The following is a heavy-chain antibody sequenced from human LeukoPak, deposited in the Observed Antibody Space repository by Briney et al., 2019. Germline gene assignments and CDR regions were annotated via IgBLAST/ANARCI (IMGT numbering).Heavy chain of an antibody. CDR1: GFTVSSNY. J-gene: IGHJ6*02. D-gene: IGHD3-10*01. Sequence: PGGSLRLSCAASGFTVSSNYMGWVRQAPGKGLEWVSVIYSGGSTYYADSVKSRFTISRDNSKNTLYLQMNSLRAEDTAVYYCAANGGSGSYYHGMDVWGQGTTVTVSS. V-gene: IGHV3-53*01. CDR3: AANGGSGSYYHGMDV. CDR2: IYSGGST.